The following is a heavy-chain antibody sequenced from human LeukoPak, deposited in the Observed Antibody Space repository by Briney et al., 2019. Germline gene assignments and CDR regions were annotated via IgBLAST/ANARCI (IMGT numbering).Heavy chain of an antibody. D-gene: IGHD3-22*01. CDR3: ATTNDGGGYQWGDFFDF. Sequence: ASVKVSCKASGGTSNSHAISWVRQAPGQGLEWMGRTTPNLGTTNRAQNFQDRVTLTADKSTNTAYMELTSLTSDDTAVYYCATTNDGGGYQWGDFFDFWGQGTLVTVSS. J-gene: IGHJ4*02. V-gene: IGHV1-69*04. CDR1: GGTSNSHA. CDR2: TTPNLGTT.